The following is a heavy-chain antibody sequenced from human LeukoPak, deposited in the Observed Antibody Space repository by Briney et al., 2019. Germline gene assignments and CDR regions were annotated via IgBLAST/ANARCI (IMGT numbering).Heavy chain of an antibody. CDR1: GYTFTGYY. CDR2: INPNSGGT. Sequence: GASVKVSCTASGYTFTGYYMHWVRQAPAQGHEWMGWINPNSGGTKYAQKFQGRVTMTRDTSISTAYLELSSLRSDDTAVYYCARGYCSSTSCYLVDDVFDIWGQGTMVTVSS. CDR3: ARGYCSSTSCYLVDDVFDI. V-gene: IGHV1-2*02. D-gene: IGHD2-2*01. J-gene: IGHJ3*02.